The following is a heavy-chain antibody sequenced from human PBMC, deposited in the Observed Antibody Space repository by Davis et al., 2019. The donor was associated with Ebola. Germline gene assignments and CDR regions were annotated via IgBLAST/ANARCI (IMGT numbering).Heavy chain of an antibody. Sequence: PGGSLRLSCAASGFTFSSYAMHWVRQAPGKGLEWVAVISYDGSNKYYADSVKGRFTISRDNSKNTLYLQMNSLRAGDTAVYYCARRVVVRGVSYYAMDVWGKGTTVTVSS. CDR2: ISYDGSNK. CDR3: ARRVVVRGVSYYAMDV. CDR1: GFTFSSYA. J-gene: IGHJ6*04. V-gene: IGHV3-30*04. D-gene: IGHD3-10*01.